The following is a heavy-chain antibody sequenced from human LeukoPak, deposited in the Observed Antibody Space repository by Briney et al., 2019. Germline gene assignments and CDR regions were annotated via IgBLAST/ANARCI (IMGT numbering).Heavy chain of an antibody. CDR1: GFTFSSYS. Sequence: PGGSLRLSCAASGFTFSSYSMNWVRQAPGKGLEWVSYISSSSSTIYYADSVKGRFTISRDNAKNSLYLQMNSLRAEDTAVYYCARPITNYYGSGSYYSHWGQGTLVTVSS. J-gene: IGHJ4*02. CDR2: ISSSSSTI. D-gene: IGHD3-10*01. V-gene: IGHV3-48*04. CDR3: ARPITNYYGSGSYYSH.